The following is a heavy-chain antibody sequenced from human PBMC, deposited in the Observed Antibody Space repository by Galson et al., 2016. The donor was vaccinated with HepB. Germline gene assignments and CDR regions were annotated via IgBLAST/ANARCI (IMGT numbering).Heavy chain of an antibody. V-gene: IGHV4-31*03. Sequence: TLSLTCSVSGGSISSDGYYWSWIRPHPGKGLAWIGYIYYSGSTYYTPSLKSRVAISADTSTNEFSLKLSSVSAADTAVYYCASGYCRGGSCYFDSWGQGTLVSVSP. CDR3: ASGYCRGGSCYFDS. D-gene: IGHD2-15*01. J-gene: IGHJ4*02. CDR2: IYYSGST. CDR1: GGSISSDGYY.